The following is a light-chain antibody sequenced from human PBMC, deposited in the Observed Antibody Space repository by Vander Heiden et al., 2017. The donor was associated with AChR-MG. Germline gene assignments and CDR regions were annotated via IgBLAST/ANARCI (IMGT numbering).Light chain of an antibody. Sequence: SYELTQPPSVSVAPGQTASITRSGVKLGDNYACCYQQKPGQSPVLVIYQDSKRPSGIPARFSGSNSGNTATLTISGTQAMDEADYYCQAWDSSTVVFGGGTKLTVL. CDR2: QDS. CDR1: KLGDNY. CDR3: QAWDSSTVV. V-gene: IGLV3-1*01. J-gene: IGLJ2*01.